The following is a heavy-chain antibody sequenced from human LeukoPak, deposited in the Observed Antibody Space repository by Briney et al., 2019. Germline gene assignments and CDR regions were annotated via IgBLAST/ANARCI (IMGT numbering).Heavy chain of an antibody. CDR1: GGSIRGFY. V-gene: IGHV4-4*07. J-gene: IGHJ6*02. D-gene: IGHD6-6*01. CDR3: AKDRAARNGMDV. CDR2: LYVSGTT. Sequence: PSETLSLTCTVSGGSIRGFYWSWLRQPAGKGLEWIGRLYVSGTTTYNPSLKSRVTMSVEASKDQFSLNLASATAADTAVYYCAKDRAARNGMDVWGQGTTITVSS.